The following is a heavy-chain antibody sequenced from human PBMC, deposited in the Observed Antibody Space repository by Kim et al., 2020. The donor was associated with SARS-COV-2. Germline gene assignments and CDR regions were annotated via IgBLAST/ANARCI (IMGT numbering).Heavy chain of an antibody. CDR1: GGSISSSSYY. D-gene: IGHD6-6*01. Sequence: SETLSLTCTVSGGSISSSSYYWGWIRQPPGKGLEWIGSIYYSGSTYYNPSLKSRVTISVDTSKNQFSLKLSSVTAADTAVYYCARDATPKLSSIAARPRFDPWGQGTLVTVSS. V-gene: IGHV4-39*07. CDR2: IYYSGST. CDR3: ARDATPKLSSIAARPRFDP. J-gene: IGHJ5*02.